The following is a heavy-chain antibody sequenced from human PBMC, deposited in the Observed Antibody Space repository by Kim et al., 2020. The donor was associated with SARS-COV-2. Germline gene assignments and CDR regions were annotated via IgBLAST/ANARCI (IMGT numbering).Heavy chain of an antibody. D-gene: IGHD6-13*01. Sequence: SETLSLTCTVSGGSVSSGSYYWSWIRQPPGKGLEWIGYIYYSGSTNYNPSLKSRVTISVDTSKNQFSLKLSSVTAADTAVYYCASFFSRNGFGFIAAAGTFYFQHWGQGTLVTVSS. CDR3: ASFFSRNGFGFIAAAGTFYFQH. CDR2: IYYSGST. J-gene: IGHJ1*01. CDR1: GGSVSSGSYY. V-gene: IGHV4-61*01.